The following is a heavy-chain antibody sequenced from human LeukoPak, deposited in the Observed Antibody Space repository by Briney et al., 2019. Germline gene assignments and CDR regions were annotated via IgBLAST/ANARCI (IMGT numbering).Heavy chain of an antibody. J-gene: IGHJ6*02. CDR1: GGTFSSYA. D-gene: IGHD6-13*01. V-gene: IGHV1-69*13. Sequence: GASVKVSCKASGGTFSSYAISWVRQAPGQGLEWMGGIIPIFGTANYAQKFQGRVTITADESTSTAYMELSSLRSEDTAVYYCARDRGYSSSWYWGDGMDVWGQGTTVTVSS. CDR3: ARDRGYSSSWYWGDGMDV. CDR2: IIPIFGTA.